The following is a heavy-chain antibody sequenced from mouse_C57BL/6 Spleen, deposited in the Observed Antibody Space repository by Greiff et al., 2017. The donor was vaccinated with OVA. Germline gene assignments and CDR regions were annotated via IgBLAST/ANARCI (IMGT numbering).Heavy chain of an antibody. CDR1: GYTFTSYW. CDR2: IDPSDSYT. V-gene: IGHV1-69*01. Sequence: QVQLQQPGAELVMPGASVKLSCKASGYTFTSYWMHWVKQRPGQGLEWIGEIDPSDSYTNYNQKFKGKSTLTVDKSSSTAYMQLSSLTSEDSAVYYCARYSPLYYFDYWGQGTTLTVSS. J-gene: IGHJ2*01. CDR3: ARYSPLYYFDY.